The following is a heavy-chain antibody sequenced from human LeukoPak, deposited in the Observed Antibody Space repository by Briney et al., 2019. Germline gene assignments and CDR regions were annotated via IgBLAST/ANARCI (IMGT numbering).Heavy chain of an antibody. V-gene: IGHV1-46*01. Sequence: VASVTVSCKTSGYTFIRHWMHWVRQAPGQGLAWMGIINPKDGATDFARRFQGRVTITTDTSTSTVYMELSSLGSEDTAVYYCARDHSNEMCGGDCFASWFDPWGQGTLVTVSS. D-gene: IGHD2-21*02. CDR1: GYTFIRHW. J-gene: IGHJ5*02. CDR2: INPKDGAT. CDR3: ARDHSNEMCGGDCFASWFDP.